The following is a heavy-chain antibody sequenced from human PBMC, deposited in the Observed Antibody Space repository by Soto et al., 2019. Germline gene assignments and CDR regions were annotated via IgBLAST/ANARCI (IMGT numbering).Heavy chain of an antibody. CDR1: GFTFSNYA. CDR2: IIGSGSSI. CDR3: AKGPEFAGSIFHY. V-gene: IGHV3-23*01. J-gene: IGHJ4*02. D-gene: IGHD3-10*01. Sequence: GGSLRLSCAASGFTFSNYAMSWVRQAPGKGLEWVSTIIGSGSSIYYADSVRGRFTISRDNSKNTLFLQMNSLGAEDTAVYYCAKGPEFAGSIFHYWGQGTLVTVSS.